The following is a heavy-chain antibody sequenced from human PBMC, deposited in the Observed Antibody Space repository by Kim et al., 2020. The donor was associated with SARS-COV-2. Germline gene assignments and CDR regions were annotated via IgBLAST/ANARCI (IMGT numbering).Heavy chain of an antibody. D-gene: IGHD3-3*01. CDR2: FDPEDGET. V-gene: IGHV1-24*01. CDR1: GYTLTELS. Sequence: ASVKVSCKVSGYTLTELSMHWVRQAPGKGLEWMGGFDPEDGETIYAQKFQGRVTMTEDTSTDTAYMELSSLRSEDTAVYYCATGKYYDFWSGELDYWGQGTLVTVSS. CDR3: ATGKYYDFWSGELDY. J-gene: IGHJ4*02.